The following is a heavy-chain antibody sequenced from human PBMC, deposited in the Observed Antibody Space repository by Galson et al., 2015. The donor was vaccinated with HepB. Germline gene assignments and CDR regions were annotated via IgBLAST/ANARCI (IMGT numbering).Heavy chain of an antibody. CDR3: AKDGEVGATLDY. CDR2: ISYDGSNK. CDR1: GFTFSSYG. D-gene: IGHD1-26*01. V-gene: IGHV3-30*18. Sequence: SLRLSCAASGFTFSSYGMHWVRQAPGKGLEWVAVISYDGSNKYYADSVKGRFTISRDNSKNTLYLQMNSLRAEDTAVYYCAKDGEVGATLDYWGQGTLVTVSS. J-gene: IGHJ4*02.